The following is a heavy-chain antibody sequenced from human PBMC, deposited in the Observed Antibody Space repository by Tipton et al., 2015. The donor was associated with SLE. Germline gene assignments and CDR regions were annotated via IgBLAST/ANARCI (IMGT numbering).Heavy chain of an antibody. D-gene: IGHD6-19*01. CDR1: GFTFSSYS. Sequence: SLRLSCAASGFTFSSYSMNWVRQAPGKGLEWVSSINSTSYYIYYADSVKGRFTISRDNAKNSLYLQMNSLRAEDTAVYYCARDQVGWGFDYWGQGTLVTVSS. V-gene: IGHV3-21*01. CDR2: INSTSYYI. CDR3: ARDQVGWGFDY. J-gene: IGHJ4*02.